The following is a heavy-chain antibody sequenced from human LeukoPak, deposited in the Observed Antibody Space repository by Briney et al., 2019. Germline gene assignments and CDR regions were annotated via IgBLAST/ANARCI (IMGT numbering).Heavy chain of an antibody. D-gene: IGHD6-19*01. CDR2: IYSGGST. V-gene: IGHV3-53*01. CDR1: GFTVSSNY. J-gene: IGHJ5*02. CDR3: AKGYSNGYGA. Sequence: GGSLRLSCAASGFTVSSNYMSWVRQAPGKGLEWVSFIYSGGSTYYADAVRGRFTISRDNSRNTLQLQMNSLRAEDTAVYYCAKGYSNGYGAWGQGTLVTVSS.